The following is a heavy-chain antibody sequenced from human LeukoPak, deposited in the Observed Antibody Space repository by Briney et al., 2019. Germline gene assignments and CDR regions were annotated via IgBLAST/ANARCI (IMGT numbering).Heavy chain of an antibody. J-gene: IGHJ6*02. V-gene: IGHV1-46*01. CDR1: GYTFTSYY. CDR3: ARESPHYYGSGNYYYYYGMDV. CDR2: INPSGGST. Sequence: ASVKVSCKASGYTFTSYYMHWVRQAPGQGLEWMGIINPSGGSTSYAQKFQGRVTMTRDTSTSTVYMELSSLRSEDTAVYYCARESPHYYGSGNYYYYYGMDVWGQGTTVTVSS. D-gene: IGHD3-10*01.